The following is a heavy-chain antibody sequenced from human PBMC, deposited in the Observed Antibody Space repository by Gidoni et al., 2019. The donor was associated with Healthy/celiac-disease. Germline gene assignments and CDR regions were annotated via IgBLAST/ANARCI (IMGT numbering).Heavy chain of an antibody. CDR1: GFTFSVYP. CDR3: AKDQVVAEDYYYYYYMDV. D-gene: IGHD2-15*01. Sequence: VQLLASGGGLVKPGGSMRLSCEASGFTFSVYPMSWFRQAPGKGLEWVSAISGSGGSTYYADSVKGRFTISRDNSKNTLYLQMNSLRAEDTAVYYCAKDQVVAEDYYYYYYMDVWGKGTTVTVSS. V-gene: IGHV3-23*01. J-gene: IGHJ6*03. CDR2: ISGSGGST.